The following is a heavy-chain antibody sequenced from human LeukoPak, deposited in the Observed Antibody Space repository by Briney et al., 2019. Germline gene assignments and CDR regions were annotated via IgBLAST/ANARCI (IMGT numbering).Heavy chain of an antibody. D-gene: IGHD6-13*01. J-gene: IGHJ6*02. CDR1: GFTFDDYG. V-gene: IGHV3-20*04. Sequence: PGGSLRLSCAASGFTFDDYGMSWVRQAPGKGLEWVSGINWNGGSTGYADSVKGRFTISRDNAKNSLYLQMNSLRAEDTALYYCARDSHSSSSWLTGLSGYYYGMDVWGQGTTVTVSS. CDR2: INWNGGST. CDR3: ARDSHSSSSWLTGLSGYYYGMDV.